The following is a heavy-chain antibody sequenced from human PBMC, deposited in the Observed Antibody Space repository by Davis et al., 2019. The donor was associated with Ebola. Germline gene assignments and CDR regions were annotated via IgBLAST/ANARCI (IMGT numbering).Heavy chain of an antibody. CDR2: INHSGST. D-gene: IGHD6-6*01. Sequence: GSLRLSCAVYGGSFSGYYWSWIRQPPGKGLEWIGEINHSGSTNYNPTLKSRVTISADTSKNQFSLKLSSVTPADTAVYDCARARSQQLVRTNYHYPGMDVWGKGTTVTVSS. J-gene: IGHJ6*04. CDR3: ARARSQQLVRTNYHYPGMDV. CDR1: GGSFSGYY. V-gene: IGHV4-34*01.